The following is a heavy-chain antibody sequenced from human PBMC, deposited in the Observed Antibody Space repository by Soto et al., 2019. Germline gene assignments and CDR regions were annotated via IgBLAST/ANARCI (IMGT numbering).Heavy chain of an antibody. CDR2: IIPIFGTA. CDR3: AREKLIYSNYFYYGMDV. CDR1: GGTFSSYA. D-gene: IGHD4-4*01. J-gene: IGHJ6*02. Sequence: ASVKVSCKASGGTFSSYAISWVRQAPGQGLEWMGGIIPIFGTANYAQKFQGRVTITADESTSTAYMELSSLRSEDTAVYYCAREKLIYSNYFYYGMDVWGQGTTVTVSS. V-gene: IGHV1-69*01.